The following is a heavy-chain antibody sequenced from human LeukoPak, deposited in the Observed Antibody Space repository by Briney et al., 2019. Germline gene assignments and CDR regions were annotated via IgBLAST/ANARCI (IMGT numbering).Heavy chain of an antibody. CDR2: IWYDGSNK. V-gene: IGHV3-33*01. J-gene: IGHJ4*02. CDR1: GFTFSHYG. Sequence: PGGSLCLSCAASGFTFSHYGMHWVGQAPGKGLQWAAIIWYDGSNKYYAESVMGRFTISRDNSKNTVYLQMNSLRAEDTAMYYCARAYGGSYDRLGCWGQGTLVTVSS. CDR3: ARAYGGSYDRLGC. D-gene: IGHD1-26*01.